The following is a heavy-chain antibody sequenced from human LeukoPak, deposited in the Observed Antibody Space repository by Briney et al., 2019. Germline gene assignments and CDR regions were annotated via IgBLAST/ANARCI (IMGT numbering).Heavy chain of an antibody. D-gene: IGHD4-11*01. CDR2: SYSDGISR. J-gene: IGHJ4*02. Sequence: PGGSLRLSCEASGFAFSDHWMHWVRQVPGKGLVWVSRSYSDGISRSYADSVTGRFTISRDNAMNTLYLQMSSLRAEDTALYYCARGGTTTTINTLDYWGQGILVTVSS. CDR1: GFAFSDHW. CDR3: ARGGTTTTINTLDY. V-gene: IGHV3-74*01.